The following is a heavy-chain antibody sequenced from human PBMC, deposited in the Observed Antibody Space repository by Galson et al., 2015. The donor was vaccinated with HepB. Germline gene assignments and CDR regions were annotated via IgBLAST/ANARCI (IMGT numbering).Heavy chain of an antibody. Sequence: SVKVSCKASGGTFSSYAISWVRQAPGQGLEWMGGIIPIFGTANYAQKFQGRVTITADESTSTAYMELSSLRSEDTAVYYCARGYCSGGSCYWFDPWGQGTLVTVSS. CDR1: GGTFSSYA. V-gene: IGHV1-69*13. J-gene: IGHJ5*02. CDR3: ARGYCSGGSCYWFDP. CDR2: IIPIFGTA. D-gene: IGHD2-15*01.